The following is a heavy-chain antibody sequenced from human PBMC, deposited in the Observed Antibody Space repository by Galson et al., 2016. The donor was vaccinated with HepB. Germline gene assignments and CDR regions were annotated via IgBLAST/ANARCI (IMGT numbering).Heavy chain of an antibody. CDR2: ISATGGQT. CDR1: GFPFSIYP. J-gene: IGHJ3*02. D-gene: IGHD2-21*01. V-gene: IGHV3-23*01. Sequence: SLRLSCAASGFPFSIYPMNWVRQAPGKGLEWVSGISATGGQTDYQDSVKGRFTISRDNSKSTLYLQMNSVRPDDTAVYLCAKDENSLWPPDSFDIWGQGTMVAVSS. CDR3: AKDENSLWPPDSFDI.